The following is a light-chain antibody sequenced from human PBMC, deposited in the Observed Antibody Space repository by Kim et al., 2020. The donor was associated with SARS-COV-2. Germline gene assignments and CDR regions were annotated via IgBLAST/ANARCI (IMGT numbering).Light chain of an antibody. J-gene: IGKJ2*03. CDR1: QTVLYNSNNKNY. CDR3: QQYYSTPPS. CDR2: WAS. V-gene: IGKV4-1*01. Sequence: DIVMTQSPDSLAVSQGERATLNCKSSQTVLYNSNNKNYLAWYQQKPGQAPKLLIYWASIRESGVSDRFSGSGSETDFTLTISSLQAEDVAVYYCQQYYSTPPSFGQGTKLEI.